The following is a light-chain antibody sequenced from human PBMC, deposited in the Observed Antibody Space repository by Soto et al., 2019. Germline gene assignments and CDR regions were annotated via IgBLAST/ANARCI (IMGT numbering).Light chain of an antibody. CDR1: SSNIGSNY. V-gene: IGLV1-47*02. CDR3: AAWDDSLSGVV. Sequence: QSVLTQAPSASGTPGQRVTISCSGSSSNIGSNYVNWYQQLPVTAPKLLIYSNDQRPSGVPDRFSGSKSGTSASLAISGLRSEDEADSYCAAWDDSLSGVVFGGGTKLTVL. J-gene: IGLJ2*01. CDR2: SND.